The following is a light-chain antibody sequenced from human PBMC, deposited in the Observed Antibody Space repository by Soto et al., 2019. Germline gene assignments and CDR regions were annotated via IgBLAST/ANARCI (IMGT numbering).Light chain of an antibody. J-gene: IGLJ2*01. V-gene: IGLV1-40*01. CDR2: GNS. CDR3: QSYDSSLSAVV. Sequence: QSVLTQPPSVSGAPGQRVTISCTGSSSNIGAGYYVHWYQQLPGTAPKLLIYGNSNRPSGVPDRFSGSKSGTSASLTITGLQAEDEADYYCQSYDSSLSAVVFGGGTKLTV. CDR1: SSNIGAGYY.